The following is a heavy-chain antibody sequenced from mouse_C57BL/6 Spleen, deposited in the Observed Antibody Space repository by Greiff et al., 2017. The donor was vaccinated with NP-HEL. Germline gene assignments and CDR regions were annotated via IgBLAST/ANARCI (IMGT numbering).Heavy chain of an antibody. V-gene: IGHV3-6*01. D-gene: IGHD3-3*01. CDR3: ARGGTGIDY. CDR2: ISYDGSN. J-gene: IGHJ2*01. Sequence: ESGPGLVKPSQSLSLTCSVTGYSITSGYYWNWIRQFPGNKLEWMGYISYDGSNNYNPSLKNRISITRDTSKNQFFLKLNSVTTEDTATYYCARGGTGIDYWGQGTTRTVSS. CDR1: GYSITSGYY.